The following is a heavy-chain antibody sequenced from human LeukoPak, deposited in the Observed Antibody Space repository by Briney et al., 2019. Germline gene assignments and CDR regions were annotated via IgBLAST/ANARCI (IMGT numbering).Heavy chain of an antibody. CDR3: AKGTGRYWTFLDY. CDR2: ISSSGSTL. J-gene: IGHJ4*02. D-gene: IGHD1-26*01. Sequence: GSLRLSCAASGFTFSSYEMNWVRQAPGKGLEWVSYISSSGSTLYYADSVKGRFTISRDNAKNSLYLEMNSLRPEDTALYYCAKGTGRYWTFLDYWGQGAPVTVSS. V-gene: IGHV3-48*03. CDR1: GFTFSSYE.